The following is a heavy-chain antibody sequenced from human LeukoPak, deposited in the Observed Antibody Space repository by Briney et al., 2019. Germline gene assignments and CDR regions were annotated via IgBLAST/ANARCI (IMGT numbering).Heavy chain of an antibody. CDR2: INHDGSAK. CDR3: ARDGSVFWSGCYYMDV. CDR1: GFTFSSYW. J-gene: IGHJ6*03. V-gene: IGHV3-7*01. Sequence: GGSLRLSCAASGFTFSSYWMSWVRQAPGKGLEWVANINHDGSAKYYADSVKGRFTISRDNAKNSLFLQMNSLRAEDTAMYYCARDGSVFWSGCYYMDVWGKGNTVTVSS. D-gene: IGHD3-3*01.